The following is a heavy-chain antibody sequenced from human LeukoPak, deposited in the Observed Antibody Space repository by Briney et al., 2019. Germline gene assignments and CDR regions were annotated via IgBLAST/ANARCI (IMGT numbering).Heavy chain of an antibody. J-gene: IGHJ5*02. CDR1: GYPFTSYA. Sequence: GASVKVSCRASGYPFTSYAINWVRQAPGQGLEWMGWIGTYNGNTDYSQVFLDRLTLTRDTSTATAYMELRNLRPDDTAIYFCVRVREELGSCTGTTCYVASFDTWGQGTLVTISS. CDR3: VRVREELGSCTGTTCYVASFDT. D-gene: IGHD2-8*02. V-gene: IGHV1-18*01. CDR2: IGTYNGNT.